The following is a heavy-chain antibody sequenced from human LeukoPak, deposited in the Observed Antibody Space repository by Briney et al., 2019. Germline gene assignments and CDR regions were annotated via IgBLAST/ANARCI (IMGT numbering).Heavy chain of an antibody. J-gene: IGHJ3*02. D-gene: IGHD6-13*01. V-gene: IGHV4-30-2*01. CDR1: GGSISSGGYS. Sequence: SQTLSLTCAVSGGSISSGGYSWSWIRQPPGKGLEWIGYIYHSGSTYYNPSLKSRVTISVDRSKNQFSLKLSSVTAADTAVYYCARAPRIAALGAFDIWGQGTMVTVSS. CDR3: ARAPRIAALGAFDI. CDR2: IYHSGST.